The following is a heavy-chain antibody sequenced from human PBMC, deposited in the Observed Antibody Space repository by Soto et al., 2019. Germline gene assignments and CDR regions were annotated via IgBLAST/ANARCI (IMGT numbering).Heavy chain of an antibody. CDR3: GKDSYDILTGQKRYFVS. Sequence: GGSLRLSCAASGFTFNAYTMHWVRQAPGKGLEWVSLISWDGGITYYGDSVKGRFTCSRDNSDNSLYLQMTSLRSDDTAFYYCGKDSYDILTGQKRYFVSWDQETLQTVSS. V-gene: IGHV3-43*01. CDR2: ISWDGGIT. D-gene: IGHD3-9*01. CDR1: GFTFNAYT. J-gene: IGHJ4*02.